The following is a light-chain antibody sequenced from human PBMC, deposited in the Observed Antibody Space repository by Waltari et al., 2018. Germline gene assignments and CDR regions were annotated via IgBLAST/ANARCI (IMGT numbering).Light chain of an antibody. CDR2: AAS. V-gene: IGKV1-6*01. CDR3: LQDYIYPWT. J-gene: IGKJ1*01. CDR1: QGIRND. Sequence: ALQMTQSPSSLSASVGDRVTITCRASQGIRNDLGWYQQKPGKAPKLLIYAASSLQSGVPSRFSGTGSGTDFTLTISSLQPEDFATYYCLQDYIYPWTFGQGTKVEIK.